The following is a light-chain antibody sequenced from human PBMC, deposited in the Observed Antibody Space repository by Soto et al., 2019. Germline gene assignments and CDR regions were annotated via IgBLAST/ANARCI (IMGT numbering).Light chain of an antibody. CDR1: QTISSPH. J-gene: IGKJ1*01. CDR3: QQYTSSPRA. CDR2: AAS. V-gene: IGKV3-20*01. Sequence: DIVLTQSPGTLSLTPGESATLFCRASQTISSPHVAWYQQKPGQAPRLLIYAASSRATGIPARFSGSGSGTDYTLTINRLEPEDFALYYCQQYTSSPRAFGQGTKVDIK.